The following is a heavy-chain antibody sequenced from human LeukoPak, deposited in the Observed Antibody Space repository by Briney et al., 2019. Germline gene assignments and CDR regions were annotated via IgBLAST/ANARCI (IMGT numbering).Heavy chain of an antibody. Sequence: SETLSLTCTVFGDSISSSSYYWGWIRQPPGKGLEWIGSVYYSGSTYYNPSLKSRVTISVDTSKNQFSLEVSPVTAADTAMYYCARNSRGAEDFWGQGTLVTVSS. CDR3: ARNSRGAEDF. V-gene: IGHV4-39*07. D-gene: IGHD2-21*01. CDR2: VYYSGST. J-gene: IGHJ1*01. CDR1: GDSISSSSYY.